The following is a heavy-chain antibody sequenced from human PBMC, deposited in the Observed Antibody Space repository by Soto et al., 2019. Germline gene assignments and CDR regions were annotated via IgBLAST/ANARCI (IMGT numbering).Heavy chain of an antibody. Sequence: QVQLVESGGGVVQPGRSLRLSCAASGFTFSSYGMHWVRQAPGKGLEWVAVISYDGSNKYYADSVKGRFTISRDNSKNTLYLQMNSLRAEDTAVYYCAKDEGGYSSGWYVDYYYYGMDVWGQGTTVTVSS. V-gene: IGHV3-30*18. CDR1: GFTFSSYG. CDR3: AKDEGGYSSGWYVDYYYYGMDV. J-gene: IGHJ6*02. CDR2: ISYDGSNK. D-gene: IGHD6-19*01.